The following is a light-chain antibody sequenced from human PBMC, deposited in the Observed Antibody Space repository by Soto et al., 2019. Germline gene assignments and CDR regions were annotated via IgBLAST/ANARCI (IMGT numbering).Light chain of an antibody. CDR2: GAS. V-gene: IGKV3-15*01. Sequence: VCRGARATLVWRASQSVSSNLAWYQQKPGQAPRLLIYGASTRATGNPARFSGSGFGTDLPLPFSSLRSEDLAVHYSQQYKKRPWTFGQGTKVDIK. J-gene: IGKJ1*01. CDR3: QQYKKRPWT. CDR1: QSVSSN.